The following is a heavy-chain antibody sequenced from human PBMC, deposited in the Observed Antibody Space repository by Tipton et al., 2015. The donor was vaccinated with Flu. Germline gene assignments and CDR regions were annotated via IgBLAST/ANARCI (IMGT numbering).Heavy chain of an antibody. J-gene: IGHJ4*02. CDR3: AKASRYDFWSGYFNFDY. CDR2: ISGSGGST. V-gene: IGHV3-23*01. CDR1: GFTFSSYA. D-gene: IGHD3-3*01. Sequence: SLRLSCAASGFTFSSYAMSWVRQAPGKGLEWVSAISGSGGSTYYADSVKGRFTISRDNSKNTLYLQMNSLRAEDTAVYYCAKASRYDFWSGYFNFDYWGQGTLVTVSS.